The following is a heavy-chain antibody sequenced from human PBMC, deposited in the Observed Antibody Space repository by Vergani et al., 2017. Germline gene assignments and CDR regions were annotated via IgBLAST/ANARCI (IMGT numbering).Heavy chain of an antibody. CDR2: IYYSGST. J-gene: IGHJ5*02. D-gene: IGHD6-19*01. CDR3: ARHSTVEWLVKLGWIAP. V-gene: IGHV4-39*01. CDR1: GASISSSNYY. Sequence: QLQLQESGPGLVKPSATLSLTCSVSGASISSSNYYWGWIRQPPGKGLEWIASIYYSGSTYYNPSLKSRVTISVDTSKNQFSLKLSSVTAADTAVYFWARHSTVEWLVKLGWIAPWGQGILFTVS.